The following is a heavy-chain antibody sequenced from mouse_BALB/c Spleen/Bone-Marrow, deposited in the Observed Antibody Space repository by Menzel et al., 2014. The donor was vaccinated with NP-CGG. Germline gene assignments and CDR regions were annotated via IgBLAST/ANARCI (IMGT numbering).Heavy chain of an antibody. CDR1: GFNIKDTY. V-gene: IGHV14-3*02. CDR2: IDPANGNT. Sequence: EVKLMESGAELMKPGASVKLSCTASGFNIKDTYIHWVKQRPEQGLEWIGRIDPANGNTKYDPKFQGKATITADTSSNTAYLQLSSLTSEDTAVYYCARYYYYAMDYWGQGTSVTVSS. J-gene: IGHJ4*01. CDR3: ARYYYYAMDY.